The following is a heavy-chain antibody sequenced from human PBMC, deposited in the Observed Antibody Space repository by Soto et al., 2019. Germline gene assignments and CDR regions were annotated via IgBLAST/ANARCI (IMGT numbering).Heavy chain of an antibody. Sequence: QVQLVQSGPEVKKPGASVKVSCKATGYTFRSYGVTWVRQAPGQGLEWMGWISGYTGNTEYAQKLQGRVTMTTDTSTSTVYMELRSLGSADTAVYYCASDRGVVTSGSAYYFDYWGQGTLVTVSS. V-gene: IGHV1-18*01. CDR2: ISGYTGNT. CDR3: ASDRGVVTSGSAYYFDY. CDR1: GYTFRSYG. J-gene: IGHJ4*02. D-gene: IGHD2-2*01.